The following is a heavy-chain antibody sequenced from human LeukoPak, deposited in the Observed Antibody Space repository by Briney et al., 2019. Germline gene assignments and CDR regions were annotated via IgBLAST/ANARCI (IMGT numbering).Heavy chain of an antibody. CDR3: AREWRSAVAGEREPDY. CDR1: GYSITSGYY. Sequence: SETLSLTCTVSGYSITSGYYWAWIRQSSEKGLEWIGTIYHSGSTYNNPSLKSRVTISVDTSENRFSLSLTSATATDTAVYYCAREWRSAVAGEREPDYWGQGTLVTVSS. D-gene: IGHD6-19*01. V-gene: IGHV4-38-2*02. J-gene: IGHJ4*02. CDR2: IYHSGST.